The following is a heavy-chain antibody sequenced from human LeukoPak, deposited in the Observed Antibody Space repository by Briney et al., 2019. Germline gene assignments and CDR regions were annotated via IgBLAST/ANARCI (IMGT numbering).Heavy chain of an antibody. J-gene: IGHJ4*02. V-gene: IGHV3-23*01. Sequence: AGSLRLSCAASGFTFSSDAMSWVRQAPRKGMEWVSAVSGSGGSTYYADSVKGRFTTSRDNSKNPLYLQMNSLRAEDTAVYYCAKAVTDYSGYDLNDYWGQGTLVTVSS. CDR1: GFTFSSDA. CDR2: VSGSGGST. CDR3: AKAVTDYSGYDLNDY. D-gene: IGHD5-12*01.